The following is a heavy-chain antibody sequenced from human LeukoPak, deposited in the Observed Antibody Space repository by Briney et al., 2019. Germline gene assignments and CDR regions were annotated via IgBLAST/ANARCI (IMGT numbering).Heavy chain of an antibody. D-gene: IGHD2-2*01. CDR3: ESAAEL. Sequence: SETLSLTCGVSSGSLSGYYWRWIRQPPCGGLGWLGKITHRGSPNYNPSLKSRVTISGDTSKKQFSLNLNSLPAEDTGLYCCESAAELWGGSTPVTLSP. CDR2: ITHRGSP. V-gene: IGHV4-34*01. J-gene: IGHJ2*01. CDR1: SGSLSGYY.